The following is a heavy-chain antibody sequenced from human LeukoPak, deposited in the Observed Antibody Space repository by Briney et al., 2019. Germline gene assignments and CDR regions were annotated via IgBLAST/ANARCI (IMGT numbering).Heavy chain of an antibody. CDR1: GFTFSSYA. D-gene: IGHD3-3*01. Sequence: GGSLRLSCAASGFTFSSYAMSWVRQAPGKGLEWVSAISGSGGSTYYADSVKGRFTISRGNSKNTLYLQMNSLRAEDTAVYYCAKFDFWSGYYPEYWGQGTLVTVSS. CDR3: AKFDFWSGYYPEY. CDR2: ISGSGGST. V-gene: IGHV3-23*01. J-gene: IGHJ4*02.